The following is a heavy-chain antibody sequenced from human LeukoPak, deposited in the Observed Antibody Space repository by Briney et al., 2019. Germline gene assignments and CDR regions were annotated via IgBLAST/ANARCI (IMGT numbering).Heavy chain of an antibody. CDR3: ARVGGRLIDY. D-gene: IGHD2-8*01. CDR2: INHSGST. Sequence: GSLRLSCAASGFTFSDYWMTWVRQPPGKGLEWIGEINHSGSTNYNPSLKSRVTISVDTSKNQFSLKLSSVTAADTAVYYCARVGGRLIDYWGQGTLVTVSS. CDR1: GFTFSDYW. V-gene: IGHV4-34*01. J-gene: IGHJ4*02.